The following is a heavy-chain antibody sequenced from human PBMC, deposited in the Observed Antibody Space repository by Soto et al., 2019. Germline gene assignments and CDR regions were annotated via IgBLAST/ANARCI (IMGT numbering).Heavy chain of an antibody. V-gene: IGHV4-30-2*01. J-gene: IGHJ4*02. CDR1: GGSISSGGYS. CDR3: ARDTWDRSLDY. CDR2: IYHSGST. D-gene: IGHD1-26*01. Sequence: SETLSLTCAVSGGSISSGGYSWSWIRQPPGKGLEWIGYIYHSGSTYYNPSLKSRVTISVDRSKNQFSLKLSSVTAADTAVYYCARDTWDRSLDYWGQGTLVTVSS.